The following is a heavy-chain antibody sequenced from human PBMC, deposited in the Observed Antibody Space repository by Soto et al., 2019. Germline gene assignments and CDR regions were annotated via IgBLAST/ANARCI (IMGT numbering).Heavy chain of an antibody. D-gene: IGHD3-3*01. Sequence: PGESLKTHCKSSGYTFNTYWIGWVRQVGGKGGEWMGISCPDNSETTYSPSFQGRVTISADKSITTAYLQWGSLEASDSAIYYCITGYYTWFDPWGHGTLVTVSS. CDR3: ITGYYTWFDP. J-gene: IGHJ5*02. CDR2: SCPDNSET. V-gene: IGHV5-51*01. CDR1: GYTFNTYW.